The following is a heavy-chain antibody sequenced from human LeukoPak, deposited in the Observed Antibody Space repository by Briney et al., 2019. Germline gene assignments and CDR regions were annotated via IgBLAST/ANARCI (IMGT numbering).Heavy chain of an antibody. Sequence: GGSLRLSCAASGFTFSSYGMHWVRQAPGKGLEWVAFIRYDGSNKYYADSVKGRFTISRDNSKNTLYLQMNSLRAEDTAVYYCARDTFDCSGGSCLNWFDPWGQGTLVTVSS. J-gene: IGHJ5*02. D-gene: IGHD2-15*01. CDR3: ARDTFDCSGGSCLNWFDP. CDR2: IRYDGSNK. V-gene: IGHV3-30*02. CDR1: GFTFSSYG.